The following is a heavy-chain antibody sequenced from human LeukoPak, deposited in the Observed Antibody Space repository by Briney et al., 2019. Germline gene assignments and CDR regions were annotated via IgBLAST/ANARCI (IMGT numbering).Heavy chain of an antibody. CDR3: ARDALYCGGGSCYFDY. Sequence: PSETLSLTCTVSGGSISSYYWSWIRQPAGKGLEWIGRIYTSGSTNYNPSLKSRVTMSVDTSKSQFSLKLSSVTAADTAVYYCARDALYCGGGSCYFDYWGQGTLVTVSS. J-gene: IGHJ4*02. V-gene: IGHV4-4*07. D-gene: IGHD2-15*01. CDR1: GGSISSYY. CDR2: IYTSGST.